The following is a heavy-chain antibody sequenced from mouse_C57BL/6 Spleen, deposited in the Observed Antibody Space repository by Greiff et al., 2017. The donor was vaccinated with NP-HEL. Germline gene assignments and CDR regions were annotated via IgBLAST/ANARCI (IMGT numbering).Heavy chain of an antibody. CDR1: GFTFSSYA. Sequence: EVNVVESGGGLVKPGGSLKLSCAASGFTFSSYAMSWVRQTPEKRLEWVATISDGGSYTYYPDNVKGRFTISRDNAKNNLYLQMSHLKSEDTAMYYCAREDGRDPFDYWGQGTTLTVSS. D-gene: IGHD1-1*01. V-gene: IGHV5-4*01. CDR2: ISDGGSYT. CDR3: AREDGRDPFDY. J-gene: IGHJ2*01.